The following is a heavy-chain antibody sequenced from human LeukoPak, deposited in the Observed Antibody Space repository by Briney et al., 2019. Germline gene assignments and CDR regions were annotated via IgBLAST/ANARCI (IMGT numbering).Heavy chain of an antibody. V-gene: IGHV1-2*02. CDR3: AKDTRLGATFSWFDP. J-gene: IGHJ5*02. Sequence: GASVKVSCKASGYTFTGYYIHWVRQAPGQGLEWMGWINPDSGGTNYAQKFQGRVTMTRDTSIRTAYMELSRLRSDDTAVYYCAKDTRLGATFSWFDPWGQGTLVTVSS. D-gene: IGHD1-26*01. CDR1: GYTFTGYY. CDR2: INPDSGGT.